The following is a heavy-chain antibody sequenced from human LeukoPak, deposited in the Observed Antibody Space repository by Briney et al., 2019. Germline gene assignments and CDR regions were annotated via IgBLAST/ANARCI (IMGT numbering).Heavy chain of an antibody. V-gene: IGHV4-34*01. J-gene: IGHJ6*03. Sequence: SETLSLTCAGYGGSFSGYYWSWIRQPPGKGLEWIGEINHSGRTNYNPSLKSRVTISVDTSKNQFSLKLSSVTAADTAVYYCARGARTYYDFWSGYSRVDYYYYMDVWGKGTTVTVSS. CDR2: INHSGRT. D-gene: IGHD3-3*01. CDR1: GGSFSGYY. CDR3: ARGARTYYDFWSGYSRVDYYYYMDV.